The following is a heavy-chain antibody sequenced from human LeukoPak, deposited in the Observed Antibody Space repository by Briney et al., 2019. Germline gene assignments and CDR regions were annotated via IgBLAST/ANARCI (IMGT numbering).Heavy chain of an antibody. Sequence: GASVKVSCKASGYTFTSYGISWLRQAPGQGLEWMGWISAYNGNTNYAQRLQGRVTMTTDTSTSTAYMELRSLRSDDTAVYYCARDLGPRIAAAVDAFDIWGQGTMVTVSS. V-gene: IGHV1-18*01. D-gene: IGHD6-13*01. CDR1: GYTFTSYG. CDR3: ARDLGPRIAAAVDAFDI. CDR2: ISAYNGNT. J-gene: IGHJ3*02.